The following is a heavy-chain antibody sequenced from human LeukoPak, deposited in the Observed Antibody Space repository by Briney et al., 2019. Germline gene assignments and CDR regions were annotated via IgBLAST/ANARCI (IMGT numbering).Heavy chain of an antibody. CDR3: AKIPVVPAAMGYFDY. J-gene: IGHJ4*02. V-gene: IGHV3-23*01. D-gene: IGHD2-2*01. Sequence: PGGSLRLSCAASGFTFSSYAMSWVRQAPGKGLEWVSAISGSGGSTYYADSVKGRFTISRDNSKDTLYLQMNSLRAEDTAVYYCAKIPVVPAAMGYFDYWGQGTLVTVSS. CDR2: ISGSGGST. CDR1: GFTFSSYA.